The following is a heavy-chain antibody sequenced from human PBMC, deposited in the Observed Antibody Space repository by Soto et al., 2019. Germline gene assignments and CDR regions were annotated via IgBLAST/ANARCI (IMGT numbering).Heavy chain of an antibody. CDR3: AKDTYSRSWYF. CDR1: GFTFTNYL. V-gene: IGHV3-23*05. CDR2: IDKSGGDT. Sequence: EVQLLESGGDLVQPGGSLRLSCAASGFTFTNYLMNWVRQAPGKGLEWVSSIDKSGGDTYYADSVKGRFTISRDNSKNTLYLQMNGLRAEDTALYYCAKDTYSRSWYFWGQGTLVTVSS. D-gene: IGHD2-2*01. J-gene: IGHJ4*02.